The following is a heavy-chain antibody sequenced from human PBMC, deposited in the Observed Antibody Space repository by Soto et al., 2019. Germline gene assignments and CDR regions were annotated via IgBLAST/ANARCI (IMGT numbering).Heavy chain of an antibody. J-gene: IGHJ4*02. CDR3: ATSYGSGSAHFDS. D-gene: IGHD3-10*01. CDR1: GDTFSRFT. CDR2: IIPMLGMS. V-gene: IGHV1-69*02. Sequence: QVQLVQSGAEVTKPGSSVTVSCTASGDTFSRFTLSWMRQAPGQGLEWMGRIIPMLGMSNSALKFQGRVTITADKVTNKVYMHLNSLRSDDTAVYYCATSYGSGSAHFDSWGQGTLVTVSS.